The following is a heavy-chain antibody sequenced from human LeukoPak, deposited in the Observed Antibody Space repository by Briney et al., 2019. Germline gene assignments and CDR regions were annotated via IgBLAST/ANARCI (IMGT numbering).Heavy chain of an antibody. J-gene: IGHJ4*02. Sequence: ASVTVSCKASGYTFTSYGISWVRQAPGQGLEWMGWISAYNGNTNYAQKLQGRVTMTTDTSTSTAYMELRSLRSDDTAVYYCARGSGSYYGGTTDYFDYWGQGTLVTVSS. CDR1: GYTFTSYG. V-gene: IGHV1-18*01. D-gene: IGHD1-26*01. CDR2: ISAYNGNT. CDR3: ARGSGSYYGGTTDYFDY.